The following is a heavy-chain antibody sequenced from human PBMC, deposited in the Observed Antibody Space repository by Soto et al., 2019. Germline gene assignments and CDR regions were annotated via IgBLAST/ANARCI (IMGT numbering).Heavy chain of an antibody. CDR1: GGSFSGYY. CDR3: ARGGYCSGGSCLRWFDP. D-gene: IGHD2-15*01. J-gene: IGHJ5*02. Sequence: PSETLSLTCAVYGGSFSGYYWSWIRQPPGKGLEWIGEINHSGSTNYNPSLKSRVTISVDTSKNQFSLKLSSVTAADTAVYYCARGGYCSGGSCLRWFDPWGQGTLVTVSS. CDR2: INHSGST. V-gene: IGHV4-34*01.